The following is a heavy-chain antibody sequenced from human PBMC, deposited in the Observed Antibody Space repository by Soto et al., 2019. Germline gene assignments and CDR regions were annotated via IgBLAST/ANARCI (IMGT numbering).Heavy chain of an antibody. Sequence: SETLSLTCTVSGGSISSGGYYWSWIRQHPGKGLEWIGYIYYSGSTYYNPSLKSRVTISVDTSKNQFSLKLSSVTAADTAVYYCARNLVVAARYYYMDVWGKGTTVTVSS. D-gene: IGHD2-15*01. CDR3: ARNLVVAARYYYMDV. J-gene: IGHJ6*03. CDR2: IYYSGST. V-gene: IGHV4-31*03. CDR1: GGSISSGGYY.